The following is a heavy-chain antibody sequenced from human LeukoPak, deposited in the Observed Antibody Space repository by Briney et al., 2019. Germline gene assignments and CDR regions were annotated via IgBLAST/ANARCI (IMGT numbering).Heavy chain of an antibody. D-gene: IGHD3-22*01. CDR3: ARETRGGYYYDSSGSLDY. CDR1: GYTFTSYG. V-gene: IGHV1-18*01. J-gene: IGHJ4*02. CDR2: ISAYNGNT. Sequence: GASVKVSCKASGYTFTSYGISWVRQAPGQGLEWMGWISAYNGNTNYAQKLQGRVTMTTDTSTSTAYMELRSLRSEDTAVYYCARETRGGYYYDSSGSLDYWGQGTLVTVSS.